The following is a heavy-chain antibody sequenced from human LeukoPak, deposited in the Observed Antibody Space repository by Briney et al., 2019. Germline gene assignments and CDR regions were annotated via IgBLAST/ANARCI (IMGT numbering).Heavy chain of an antibody. J-gene: IGHJ4*02. D-gene: IGHD3-9*01. V-gene: IGHV1-8*01. CDR3: ARVPRLTGYSSIDY. CDR1: GYTFTSYD. Sequence: ASVKVSCKASGYTFTSYDINWVRQATGQGLEWMGWMNPNSGNTGYAQKFQGRVTMTRNTSISTAYMELSSLRSEDTAVYYCARVPRLTGYSSIDYWGQETLVTVSS. CDR2: MNPNSGNT.